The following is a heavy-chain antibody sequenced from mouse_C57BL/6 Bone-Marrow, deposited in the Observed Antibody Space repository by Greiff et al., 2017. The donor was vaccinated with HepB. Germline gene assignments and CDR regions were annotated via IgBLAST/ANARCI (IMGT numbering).Heavy chain of an antibody. J-gene: IGHJ3*01. V-gene: IGHV5-12*01. Sequence: EVKVEESGGGLVQPGGSLKLSCAASGFTFSDYYMYWVRQTPEKRLEWVAYISNGGGSTYYPDTVKGRFTISRDNAKNTLYLQMSRLKSEDTAMYYCARRGFYDGYYEFAYWGQGTLVTVSA. CDR1: GFTFSDYY. D-gene: IGHD2-3*01. CDR3: ARRGFYDGYYEFAY. CDR2: ISNGGGST.